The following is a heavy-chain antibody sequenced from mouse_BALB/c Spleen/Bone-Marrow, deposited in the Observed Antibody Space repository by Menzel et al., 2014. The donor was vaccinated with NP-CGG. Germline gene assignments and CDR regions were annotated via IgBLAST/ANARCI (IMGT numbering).Heavy chain of an antibody. Sequence: EVQLQQSGPGLVKPSQSLSLTCTVTGYSITSDYAWNWIRQFPGKKLEWMGFIGYSGSTSYNPSLSSRISVTRDTSKNQFFLHLNSVTTEDTATYYCARDDYYGGSYFDYWGQGTTLTVSS. CDR1: GYSITSDYA. CDR3: ARDDYYGGSYFDY. V-gene: IGHV3-2*02. J-gene: IGHJ2*01. D-gene: IGHD1-1*01. CDR2: IGYSGST.